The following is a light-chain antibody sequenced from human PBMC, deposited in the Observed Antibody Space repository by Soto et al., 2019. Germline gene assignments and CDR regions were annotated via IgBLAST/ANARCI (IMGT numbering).Light chain of an antibody. V-gene: IGKV3-15*01. J-gene: IGKJ1*01. CDR3: QQYNNWPRT. CDR2: GAS. Sequence: EIVMTQSPATLSVSPGERATLSCRASQSIGSKLAWYQQKPGQAPRLLIYGASNRATGIPARFGGSGSGTEFTLTISSLQSEDFAVYYCQQYNNWPRTFGQGTKVDIK. CDR1: QSIGSK.